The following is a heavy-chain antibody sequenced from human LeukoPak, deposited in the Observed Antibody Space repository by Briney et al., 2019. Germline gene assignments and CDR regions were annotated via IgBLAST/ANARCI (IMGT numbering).Heavy chain of an antibody. V-gene: IGHV3-30*04. D-gene: IGHD1-1*01. CDR1: GFTFSSYA. CDR3: ARDPLGTRPGFDY. CDR2: ISYDGSNK. J-gene: IGHJ4*02. Sequence: GGSLRLSCAASGFTFSSYAMHWVRQAPGKGLEWVAVISYDGSNKYYADSVKGRFTISRDNYKNTLYLQMNSLRAEDTAVYYCARDPLGTRPGFDYWGQGTLVTVSS.